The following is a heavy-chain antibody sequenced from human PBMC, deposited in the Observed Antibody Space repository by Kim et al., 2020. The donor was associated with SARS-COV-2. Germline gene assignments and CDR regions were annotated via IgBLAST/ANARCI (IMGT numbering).Heavy chain of an antibody. CDR1: GFTFSSYA. CDR3: ARDRITMIVVASWAFDY. J-gene: IGHJ4*02. V-gene: IGHV3-30-3*01. Sequence: GGSLRLSCAASGFTFSSYAMHWVRQAPGKGLEWVAVISYDGSNKYYADSVKGRFTISRDNSKNTLYLQMNSLRAEDTAVYYCARDRITMIVVASWAFDYWGQGTLVTVSS. D-gene: IGHD3-22*01. CDR2: ISYDGSNK.